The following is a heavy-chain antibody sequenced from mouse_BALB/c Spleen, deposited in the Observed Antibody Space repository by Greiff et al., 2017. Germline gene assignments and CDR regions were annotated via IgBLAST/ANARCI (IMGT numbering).Heavy chain of an antibody. J-gene: IGHJ4*01. D-gene: IGHD4-1*02. CDR3: ASTGAGAMDY. CDR1: GFTFSSFG. CDR2: ISSGSSTI. Sequence: EVKLMESGGGLVQPGGSRKLSCASSGFTFSSFGMHWVRQAPEKGLEWVAYISSGSSTIYYADTVKGRFTISRDNPKNTLFLQMTSLRSEDTAMYYCASTGAGAMDYWGQGTSVTVSS. V-gene: IGHV5-17*02.